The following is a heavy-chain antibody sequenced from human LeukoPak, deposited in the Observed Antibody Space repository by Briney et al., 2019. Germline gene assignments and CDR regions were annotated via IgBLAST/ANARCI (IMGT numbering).Heavy chain of an antibody. Sequence: ASVKVSCKTSGYTFTSFDIDCGRNATGQRLEWMGWMNPNSGNTGYAQKIQGRVTMTRNTSISTAYMELSSLRSEDTAVYYCARHPVVTAIHYYYYYGMDVWGQGTTVTVSS. CDR1: GYTFTSFD. CDR2: MNPNSGNT. D-gene: IGHD2-21*02. J-gene: IGHJ6*02. V-gene: IGHV1-8*01. CDR3: ARHPVVTAIHYYYYYGMDV.